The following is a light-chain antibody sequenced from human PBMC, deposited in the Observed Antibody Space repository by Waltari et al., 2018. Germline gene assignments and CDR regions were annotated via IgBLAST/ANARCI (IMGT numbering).Light chain of an antibody. CDR3: SSYAGNYIYV. Sequence: QSALTQPLSASGSPGQSVTIPCTRPSVDIGTSDHVSWYQQHTGNAPNVCVYAVTKRTSGVPDRFSGSKSGDTAFLTVSGFQAEDEADYYCSSYAGNYIYVFGTGTEVTVL. J-gene: IGLJ1*01. CDR1: SVDIGTSDH. CDR2: AVT. V-gene: IGLV2-8*01.